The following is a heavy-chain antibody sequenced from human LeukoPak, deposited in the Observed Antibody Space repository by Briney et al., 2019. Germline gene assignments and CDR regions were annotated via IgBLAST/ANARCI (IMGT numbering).Heavy chain of an antibody. Sequence: GGSLRLSCAASGFTFSSYGMMWVRQAPGKGLEWVAGISGSGGSPHYADSVRGRFTVSRDNSKNTLYLQMSSLRAEDTAVYYCAKSRLTPHPWGQGTLVTVTS. CDR3: AKSRLTPHP. V-gene: IGHV3-23*01. J-gene: IGHJ5*02. CDR2: ISGSGGSP. CDR1: GFTFSSYG. D-gene: IGHD1-14*01.